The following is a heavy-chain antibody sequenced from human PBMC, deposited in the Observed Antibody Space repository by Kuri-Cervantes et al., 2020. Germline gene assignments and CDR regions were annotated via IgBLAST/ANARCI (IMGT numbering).Heavy chain of an antibody. CDR1: GYTLTSYG. V-gene: IGHV1-18*01. CDR3: ARAGEDYYYMDV. J-gene: IGHJ6*03. CDR2: ISAYNGNT. D-gene: IGHD4-17*01. Sequence: ASVKVSCKASGYTLTSYGISWVRQAPGQGLEWVGWISAYNGNTNYAQKLQGRVTMTTDTSTSTAYMELRSLRSEDTAVYYCARAGEDYYYMDVWGKGTMVTVSS.